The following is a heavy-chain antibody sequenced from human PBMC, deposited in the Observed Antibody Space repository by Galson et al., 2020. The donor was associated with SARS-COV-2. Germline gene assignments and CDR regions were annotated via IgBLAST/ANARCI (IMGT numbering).Heavy chain of an antibody. CDR1: GGSISSSSYY. CDR2: IYYSGST. Sequence: SATLSLTCTVSGGSISSSSYYWGWIRQPPGKGLEWIGSIYYSGSTYYNPSLKSRVTISVDTSKNQFSLKLSSVTAADTAVYYCARLLDCSGGSCPHNWFDPWGQGTLVTVSS. CDR3: ARLLDCSGGSCPHNWFDP. D-gene: IGHD2-15*01. J-gene: IGHJ5*02. V-gene: IGHV4-39*01.